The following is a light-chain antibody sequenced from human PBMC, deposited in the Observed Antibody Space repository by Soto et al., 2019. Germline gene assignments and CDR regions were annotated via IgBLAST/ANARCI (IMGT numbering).Light chain of an antibody. V-gene: IGLV1-47*01. CDR3: AAGDDSLSGVV. CDR2: RNN. J-gene: IGLJ3*02. CDR1: FANIGSNF. Sequence: QSVLTQPPSASGTPGQTVTISCSGRFANIGSNFIYWYQQLPGTAPKLLIYRNNERPSGVPDRFSASKSGTSASLAISGLRSEDEADYPCAAGDDSLSGVVFGGGTKLTVL.